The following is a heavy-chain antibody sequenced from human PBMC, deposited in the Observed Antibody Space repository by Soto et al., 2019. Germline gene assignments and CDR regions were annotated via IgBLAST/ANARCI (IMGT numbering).Heavy chain of an antibody. CDR3: ARKVSVVLPAATRGHFDY. CDR2: VYYSGDS. D-gene: IGHD2-2*01. CDR1: DDSIWDSTYY. J-gene: IGHJ4*02. Sequence: SETLSLTCPVADDSIWDSTYYWGWIRQPPGKGPEWIGNVYYSGDSYYNPSLKSRVTISVDTSKNQFSLKLTSVTAADTAVYYCARKVSVVLPAATRGHFDYWGLGTLVTVSS. V-gene: IGHV4-39*01.